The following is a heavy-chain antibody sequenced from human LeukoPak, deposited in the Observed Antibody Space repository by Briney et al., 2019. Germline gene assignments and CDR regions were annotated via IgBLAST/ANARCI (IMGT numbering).Heavy chain of an antibody. CDR2: IQYDAGNR. CDR3: AKSFTGSYLDYFDY. Sequence: GGSLRLSCAASGFTFSSFGMHWVRQAPGKGLEWVAFIQYDAGNRQYADSVKGRFTISRDNSKTTLYLQMNSLTAEDTAVYYCAKSFTGSYLDYFDYWGQGTLVTVSP. D-gene: IGHD1-26*01. V-gene: IGHV3-30*02. J-gene: IGHJ4*02. CDR1: GFTFSSFG.